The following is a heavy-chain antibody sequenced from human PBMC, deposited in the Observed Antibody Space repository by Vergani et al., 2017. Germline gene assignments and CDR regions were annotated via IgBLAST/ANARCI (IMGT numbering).Heavy chain of an antibody. D-gene: IGHD4-17*01. CDR3: AKTLGDYEAYY. CDR2: IYTTGST. CDR1: GGSISSGSYY. Sequence: QVQLQESGPGLEKPSQTLSLTCSVSGGSISSGSYYWNWIRQPAGKGLEWIGRIYTTGSTNYNPSLKSRVSISIDTSKSHFFLKLSSVTAADTAVYYCAKTLGDYEAYYWGQGTLVTVSS. J-gene: IGHJ4*02. V-gene: IGHV4-61*02.